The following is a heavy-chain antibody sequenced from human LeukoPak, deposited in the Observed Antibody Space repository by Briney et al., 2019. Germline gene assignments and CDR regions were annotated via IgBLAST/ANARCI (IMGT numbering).Heavy chain of an antibody. CDR3: ARQTDSSTWSQGRFYFDY. CDR1: GGSVSSSSSY. CDR2: RYFSGAT. J-gene: IGHJ4*02. V-gene: IGHV4-39*01. Sequence: SESLSLTCTVSGGSVSSSSSYWGWIRQPPGKGLEWIGSRYFSGATYYNPSLKSRVTISVDTSKNQFSPNLTSVTAADTALYYCARQTDSSTWSQGRFYFDYWGRGTLVTVSS. D-gene: IGHD6-13*01.